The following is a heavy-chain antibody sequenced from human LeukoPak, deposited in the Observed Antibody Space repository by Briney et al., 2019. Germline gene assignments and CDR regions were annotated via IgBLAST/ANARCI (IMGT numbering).Heavy chain of an antibody. Sequence: SETLSLTCTVSGDSVSSGYYWGWIRQPPGKGLEWIGNIYHSGSTYYNPSLKSRVTISVDTSKNQFSLKLSSVTAADTAVYYCARVLIEWTASDYWGQGTLVTVSS. D-gene: IGHD3-3*01. CDR3: ARVLIEWTASDY. V-gene: IGHV4-38-2*02. J-gene: IGHJ4*02. CDR1: GDSVSSGYY. CDR2: IYHSGST.